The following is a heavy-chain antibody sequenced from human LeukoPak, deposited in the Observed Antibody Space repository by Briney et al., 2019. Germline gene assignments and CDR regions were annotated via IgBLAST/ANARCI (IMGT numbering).Heavy chain of an antibody. CDR2: ISRSSRYI. CDR3: ARDLFCSYGVCPV. D-gene: IGHD2-8*01. J-gene: IGHJ6*02. CDR1: GNTFSTYS. V-gene: IGHV3-21*01. Sequence: GGSLRLSCAASGNTFSTYSMNWVRQAPGKGLEWVSSISRSSRYIYYADSVEGRFTISRDDAKNSLFLQMNSLRAEDTAVYYCARDLFCSYGVCPVWGQGTTVTVSS.